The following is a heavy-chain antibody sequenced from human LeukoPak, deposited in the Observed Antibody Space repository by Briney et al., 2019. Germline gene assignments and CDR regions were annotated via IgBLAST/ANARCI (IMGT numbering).Heavy chain of an antibody. V-gene: IGHV3-21*01. CDR3: AKDTTPPKAGFDP. Sequence: PGGSLRLSCAASGFTFSSYRMNWVRQAPGKGLEWVSPISSSSSYIYYADSVKGRFTISGDNSKNTLYLQMNSLRAEDTAVYYCAKDTTPPKAGFDPWGQGTLVTVSS. CDR2: ISSSSSYI. D-gene: IGHD1-14*01. CDR1: GFTFSSYR. J-gene: IGHJ5*02.